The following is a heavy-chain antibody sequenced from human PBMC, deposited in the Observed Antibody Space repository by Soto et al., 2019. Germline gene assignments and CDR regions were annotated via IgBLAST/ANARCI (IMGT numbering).Heavy chain of an antibody. CDR1: GGSITSGDYY. Sequence: QIQLQESGPGLVKPSQTLSLTCSVSGGSITSGDYYWSWIRKHPVKGLTWMGYIHSDGDTDYNPSIRSRLTFSVDTSANQFSLRLTSVTAADTAVYYCARDRGPAGVSDLWGQVTLVTVSS. V-gene: IGHV4-31*03. CDR3: ARDRGPAGVSDL. CDR2: IHSDGDT. J-gene: IGHJ5*02. D-gene: IGHD2-8*01.